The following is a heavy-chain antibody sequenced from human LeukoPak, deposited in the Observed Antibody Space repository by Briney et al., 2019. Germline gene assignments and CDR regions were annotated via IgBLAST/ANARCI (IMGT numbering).Heavy chain of an antibody. CDR2: IYYSGTT. D-gene: IGHD5-18*01. CDR1: GGSINTPNYY. V-gene: IGHV4-39*07. CDR3: AKGAGGFSYYNWFDP. J-gene: IGHJ5*02. Sequence: SETLSLTCTVSGGSINTPNYYWGWIRQPPGKGLEWIGSIYYSGTTHYSPSPESRVTISVDTSKNQFSLKLASVTAADTAIYYCAKGAGGFSYYNWFDPWGQGTLVTVSS.